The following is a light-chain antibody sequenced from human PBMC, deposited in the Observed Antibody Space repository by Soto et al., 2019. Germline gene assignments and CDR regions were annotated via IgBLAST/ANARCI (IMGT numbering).Light chain of an antibody. CDR3: QQYSSTFWT. Sequence: EIVLTQSPGTLSLSPGERTTLSCRASQSISSSYLAWYQQKPGQAHRLLVYGASSRATGIPDRFSGSGSETDFTLTISRLEPEDFALYYCQQYSSTFWTLGQGTKVEIK. CDR2: GAS. V-gene: IGKV3-20*01. CDR1: QSISSSY. J-gene: IGKJ1*01.